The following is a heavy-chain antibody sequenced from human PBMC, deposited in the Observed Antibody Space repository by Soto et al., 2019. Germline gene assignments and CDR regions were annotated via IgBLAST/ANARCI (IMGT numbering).Heavy chain of an antibody. CDR1: GGSISIYY. J-gene: IGHJ6*04. Sequence: PSETLSLTCTVSGGSISIYYWSLMRQPPGKGLEWIGYIYYSGSTNYNPSLKSRVTISVDTSKNQFSLKLSSVTAADTAVYYCARDTKVVSGTSLIYYAYGMDVWGKGTRVTVSS. D-gene: IGHD1-7*01. V-gene: IGHV4-59*01. CDR2: IYYSGST. CDR3: ARDTKVVSGTSLIYYAYGMDV.